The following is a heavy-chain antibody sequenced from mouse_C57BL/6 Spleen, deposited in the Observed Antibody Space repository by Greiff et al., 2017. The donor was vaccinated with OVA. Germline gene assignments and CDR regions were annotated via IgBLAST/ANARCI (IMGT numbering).Heavy chain of an antibody. CDR2: INSDGGST. CDR3: ARAGYSNSFSY. CDR1: EYEFPSHD. J-gene: IGHJ3*01. V-gene: IGHV5-2*01. Sequence: EVTLMESGGGLVQPGESLKLSCESNEYEFPSHDMSWVSKTPEKRLELVAAINSDGGSTYYPDTMERRFIISRDNTKKTLYLQMSSLRADDTALYYCARAGYSNSFSYWGQGTLVTVSA. D-gene: IGHD2-5*01.